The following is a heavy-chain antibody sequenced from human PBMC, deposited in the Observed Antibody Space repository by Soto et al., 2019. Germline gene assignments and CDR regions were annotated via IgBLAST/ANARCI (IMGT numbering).Heavy chain of an antibody. CDR2: INSDGSST. CDR3: ASSARGIYGDYN. Sequence: EVHLVESGGGLVKPGGSLRLYCAASGFTFSSYWMHWVRQARGKGLVWVSRINSDGSSTNYADSVKGRFTISRDNAKNTVYLQMNSLRAEDTAMYYCASSARGIYGDYNWGQGTLVTVSP. V-gene: IGHV3-74*01. CDR1: GFTFSSYW. J-gene: IGHJ4*02. D-gene: IGHD4-17*01.